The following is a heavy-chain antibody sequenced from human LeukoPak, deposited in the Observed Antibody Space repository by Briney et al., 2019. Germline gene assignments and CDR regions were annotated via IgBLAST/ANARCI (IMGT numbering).Heavy chain of an antibody. CDR3: ARQARCSGATCNPFDF. CDR1: GGSISGHY. Sequence: PSETLSLICTVSGGSISGHYWTWIRQPPGKGLEWIGYIYYSGSTSYNPSLKGRVAISVDSSKNQFSLKVASVTAADTAVYYCARQARCSGATCNPFDFWGQGTLVTVSS. J-gene: IGHJ4*02. CDR2: IYYSGST. V-gene: IGHV4-59*08. D-gene: IGHD2-15*01.